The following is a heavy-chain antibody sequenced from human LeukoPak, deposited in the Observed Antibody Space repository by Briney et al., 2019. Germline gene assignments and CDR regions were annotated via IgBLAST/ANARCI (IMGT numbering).Heavy chain of an antibody. CDR2: IYTSGST. CDR3: ARHLLRDSSPTRVDY. Sequence: PSETLSLTCTVSGGSISSYYWSWIRQPAGKGLEWIGRIYTSGSTNYNPSLKSRVTMSVDTSKNQFSLKLSSVTAADTAVYYCARHLLRDSSPTRVDYWGQGTLVTVSS. J-gene: IGHJ4*02. CDR1: GGSISSYY. D-gene: IGHD6-19*01. V-gene: IGHV4-4*07.